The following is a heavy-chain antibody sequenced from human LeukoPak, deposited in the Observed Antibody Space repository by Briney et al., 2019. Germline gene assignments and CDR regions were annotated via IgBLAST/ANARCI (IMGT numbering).Heavy chain of an antibody. CDR3: AKGDEPFTWYYYYGMDV. D-gene: IGHD1-14*01. J-gene: IGHJ6*02. CDR1: GFTFSSYG. CDR2: ISYDGSNK. Sequence: PGGSLRLSCAASGFTFSSYGMHWVRQAPGKGLEWVAVISYDGSNKYYADSVKGRFTISRDNSKNTLYLQMNSLRAEDTAVYYCAKGDEPFTWYYYYGMDVWGQGTTVTVSS. V-gene: IGHV3-30*18.